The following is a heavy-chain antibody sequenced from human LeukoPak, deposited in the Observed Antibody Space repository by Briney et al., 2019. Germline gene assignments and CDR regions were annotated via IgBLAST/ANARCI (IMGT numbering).Heavy chain of an antibody. CDR3: ARRISDIVVATDYSNSLDAFDI. J-gene: IGHJ3*02. CDR2: ISSSSSTI. V-gene: IGHV3-48*04. D-gene: IGHD4-11*01. CDR1: GFTVSSNY. Sequence: PGGSLRLSCAASGFTVSSNYMSWVRQAPGKGLEWVSYISSSSSTIYYADSVKGRFTISRDNAKNSLYLQMNSLRAEDTAVYYCARRISDIVVATDYSNSLDAFDIWGQGTMVTVSS.